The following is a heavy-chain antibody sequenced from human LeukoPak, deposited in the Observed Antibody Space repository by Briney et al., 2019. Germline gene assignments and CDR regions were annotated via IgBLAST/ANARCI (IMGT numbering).Heavy chain of an antibody. CDR2: IWFDGTND. D-gene: IGHD6-13*01. V-gene: IGHV3-33*01. CDR3: ARVRDSRDSDACDT. J-gene: IGHJ3*02. Sequence: SLTLSCAASGFTFSRYGMHWVRQAPGKGLEWVALIWFDGTNDYYAASVNGRFTISRDNSKNTVYLEMSSLRGEDTALYYCARVRDSRDSDACDTWGEGTMLTISS. CDR1: GFTFSRYG.